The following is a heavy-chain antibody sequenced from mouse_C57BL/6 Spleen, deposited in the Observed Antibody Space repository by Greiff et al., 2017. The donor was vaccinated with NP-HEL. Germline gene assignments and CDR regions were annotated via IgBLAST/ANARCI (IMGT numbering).Heavy chain of an antibody. CDR3: AKFYDYDGYFDV. V-gene: IGHV1-55*01. CDR2: IYPGSGST. J-gene: IGHJ1*01. Sequence: QVQLQQPGAELVKPGASVKMSCKASGYTFTSYWITWVKQRPGQGLEWIGDIYPGSGSTNYNEKFKSKATLTVDTSSSTAYMQLSSLTSEYSAVYSCAKFYDYDGYFDVWGSGTTVTVSA. CDR1: GYTFTSYW. D-gene: IGHD2-4*01.